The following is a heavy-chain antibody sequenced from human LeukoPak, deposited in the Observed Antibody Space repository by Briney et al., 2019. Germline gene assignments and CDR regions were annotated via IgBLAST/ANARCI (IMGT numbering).Heavy chain of an antibody. D-gene: IGHD2-2*01. J-gene: IGHJ4*02. CDR2: IKQDGSEK. CDR3: ARGGDIVVVPAAPFDY. Sequence: PGGSLRLSCAASGFTFNSYWMSWVRQAPGKGLEWVANIKQDGSEKYYVDSVKGRFTISRDNAKNSLYLQMNSLRAEDTAVYYCARGGDIVVVPAAPFDYWGQGTLVTVSS. CDR1: GFTFNSYW. V-gene: IGHV3-7*03.